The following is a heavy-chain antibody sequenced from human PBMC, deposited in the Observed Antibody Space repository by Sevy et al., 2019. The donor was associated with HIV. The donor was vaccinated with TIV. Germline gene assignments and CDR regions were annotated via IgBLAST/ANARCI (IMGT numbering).Heavy chain of an antibody. CDR1: GFTFSNYA. J-gene: IGHJ4*02. V-gene: IGHV3-30*18. Sequence: GGSLRLSCAASGFTFSNYAMHWVRQAPGKGLEWVAVISYDGSNKYYGDSVKGRFTISRDKSKNTLYLQMNSLRAEDTAVYYCAKDSSIALAGIHIDYWGQGTLVTVSS. CDR2: ISYDGSNK. CDR3: AKDSSIALAGIHIDY. D-gene: IGHD6-19*01.